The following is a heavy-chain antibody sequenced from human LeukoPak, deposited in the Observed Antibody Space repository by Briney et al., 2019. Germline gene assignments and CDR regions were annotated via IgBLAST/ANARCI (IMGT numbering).Heavy chain of an antibody. V-gene: IGHV3-48*04. Sequence: RSLRLSCAASGLTFSSYGMHWVRQAPGKGLEWVSYISSSSSTIYYADSVKGRFTISRDNAKNSLYLQMNSLRAEDTAVYYCARKLGDYYFDHWGQGTLVTVSS. CDR1: GLTFSSYG. D-gene: IGHD7-27*01. J-gene: IGHJ4*02. CDR2: ISSSSSTI. CDR3: ARKLGDYYFDH.